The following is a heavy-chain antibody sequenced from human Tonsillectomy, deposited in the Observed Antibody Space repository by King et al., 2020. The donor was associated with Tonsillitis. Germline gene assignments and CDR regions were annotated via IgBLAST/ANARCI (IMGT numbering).Heavy chain of an antibody. Sequence: LQLQESGPGLMKPSETLSLTCTVSGDSISSSSYYWGWIRQPPGKGLEWIGSIYYSGSTYYNPSLKSRVAISLNTSKNQFSLRLNSATAADTAVYYCATPGLAVAAVDYWGQGTLVTVSS. V-gene: IGHV4-39*07. J-gene: IGHJ4*02. CDR1: GDSISSSSYY. CDR3: ATPGLAVAAVDY. CDR2: IYYSGST. D-gene: IGHD6-19*01.